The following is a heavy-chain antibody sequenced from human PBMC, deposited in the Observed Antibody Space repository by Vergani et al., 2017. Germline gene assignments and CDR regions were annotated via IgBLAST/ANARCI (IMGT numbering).Heavy chain of an antibody. V-gene: IGHV1-46*03. CDR2: INPSGGST. D-gene: IGHD3-22*01. J-gene: IGHJ4*02. CDR3: TRGWYYDSIAYWAY. CDR1: GYTFTRTG. Sequence: QIQMVQSGAEVKKPGASVKVSCKASGYTFTRTGISWVRQAPGQGLEWMGIINPSGGSTSYAQKFQGRVTMTRDTSTSTVYMELSSLRSEDTAVYYCTRGWYYDSIAYWAYWGQGTLVTVSS.